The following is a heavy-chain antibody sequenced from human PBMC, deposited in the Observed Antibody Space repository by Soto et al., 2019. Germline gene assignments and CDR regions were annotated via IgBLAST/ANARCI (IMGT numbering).Heavy chain of an antibody. Sequence: QVQLVQSGAEVKKPGASVKVSCKASGYTFTSYAMHWVRQAPGQRLEWMGWINAGNGNTKYSQKFQGRVTITRDTSASTAYMELSSLRSEDTAVYYCASTVTTWVYYFDYWGQGTLVTVSS. V-gene: IGHV1-3*01. CDR3: ASTVTTWVYYFDY. CDR2: INAGNGNT. CDR1: GYTFTSYA. D-gene: IGHD4-17*01. J-gene: IGHJ4*02.